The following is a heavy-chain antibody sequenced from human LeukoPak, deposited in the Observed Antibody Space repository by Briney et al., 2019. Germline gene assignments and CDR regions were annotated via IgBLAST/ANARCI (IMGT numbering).Heavy chain of an antibody. CDR2: ISSSSSYI. CDR1: GFTFSSYS. V-gene: IGHV3-21*01. J-gene: IGHJ6*03. D-gene: IGHD6-13*01. Sequence: GGSLRLFCAASGFTFSSYSMNWVRQAPGKGLEWVSSISSSSSYIYYADSVKGRFTISRDNAKNSLYLQMNSLRAEDTAVYYCARDSSSWESYYYYYMDVWGKGTTVTVSS. CDR3: ARDSSSWESYYYYYMDV.